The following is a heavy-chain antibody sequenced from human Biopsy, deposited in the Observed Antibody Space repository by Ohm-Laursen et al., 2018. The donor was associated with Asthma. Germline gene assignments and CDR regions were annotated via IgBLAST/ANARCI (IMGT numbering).Heavy chain of an antibody. CDR1: GYTFISYA. Sequence: ASVKVSCKASGYTFISYAIHWVCQAPGQRLEWMGWINAGNGNTKYSQKFQGRVTITRDTSASTAYMELSSLRSEDTAVYYCARTYYDFLTGQVNDAFGIWGQGTRVTVSS. D-gene: IGHD3-9*01. J-gene: IGHJ3*02. V-gene: IGHV1-3*01. CDR3: ARTYYDFLTGQVNDAFGI. CDR2: INAGNGNT.